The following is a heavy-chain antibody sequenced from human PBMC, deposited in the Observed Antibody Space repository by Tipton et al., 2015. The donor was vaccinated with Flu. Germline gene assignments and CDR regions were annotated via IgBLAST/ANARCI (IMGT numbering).Heavy chain of an antibody. CDR1: GYSISSGYY. CDR2: IYHSGST. V-gene: IGHV4-38-2*02. CDR3: ARPLRLGELSPLDY. J-gene: IGHJ4*02. Sequence: TLSLTCTVSGYSISSGYYWGWIRQPPGKGLEWIGSIYHSGSTYYNPSLKSRVTISVDTSKNQFSLKLRSVTAADTAVYYCARPLRLGELSPLDYWGQGTLVTVSS. D-gene: IGHD3-16*02.